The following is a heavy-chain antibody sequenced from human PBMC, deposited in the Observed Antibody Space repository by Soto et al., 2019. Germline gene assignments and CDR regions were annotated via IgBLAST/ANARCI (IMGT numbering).Heavy chain of an antibody. J-gene: IGHJ4*02. V-gene: IGHV3-9*01. D-gene: IGHD2-8*01. CDR1: GFSFDEYA. Sequence: EVQVAESGGGSVQPGRSLSLSCAASGFSFDEYAMHWVRQVPGKGLEWVSSINWNSGNIGYADSVRGRFTISRDNAKNSLYLQMNSLRPEDTAFYYCAKGTKYCSSGVCSVFDYWGQGTLVTVSS. CDR3: AKGTKYCSSGVCSVFDY. CDR2: INWNSGNI.